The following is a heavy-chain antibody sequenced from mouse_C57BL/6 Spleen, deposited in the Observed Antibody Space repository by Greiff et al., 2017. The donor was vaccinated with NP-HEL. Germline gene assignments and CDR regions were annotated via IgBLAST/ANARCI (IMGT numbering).Heavy chain of an antibody. D-gene: IGHD4-1*01. CDR3: ARGGTNWDWFAY. J-gene: IGHJ3*01. Sequence: QVQLQQPGAELVMPGASVKLSCKASGYTFTSYWMHWVKQRPGQGLEWIGEIDPSDSYTNCNQKFKGKSTLTVDKSSSTAYMQLSSLTSEDSAVYYCARGGTNWDWFAYWGQGTLVTVSA. CDR2: IDPSDSYT. V-gene: IGHV1-69*01. CDR1: GYTFTSYW.